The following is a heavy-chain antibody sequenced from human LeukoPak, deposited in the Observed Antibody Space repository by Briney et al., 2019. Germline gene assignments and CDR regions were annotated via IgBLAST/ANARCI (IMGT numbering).Heavy chain of an antibody. CDR2: IRYDGSNK. CDR3: AKVLVNYGFWSALGY. D-gene: IGHD3-3*01. CDR1: GFTFSTYG. V-gene: IGHV3-30*02. J-gene: IGHJ4*02. Sequence: QPGGSLRLSCAASGFTFSTYGMHWVRQAPGKGLEWVAFIRYDGSNKHYADSVKGRFTISRDNSKNILYLQMNSLRAEDTAVYYCAKVLVNYGFWSALGYWGQGTLVTVSS.